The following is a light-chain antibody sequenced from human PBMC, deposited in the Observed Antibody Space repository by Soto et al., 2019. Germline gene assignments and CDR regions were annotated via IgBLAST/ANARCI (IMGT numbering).Light chain of an antibody. J-gene: IGKJ2*01. Sequence: DIQLTQSPSTLSASVGDRLTITCRASQSISTSLAWYQQKPGKAPKLVIFDASTLANGVPSSFSGSGSGTEFFLTITSLQPDDFATYYCQEYDTFRFTFGQGTKVDI. V-gene: IGKV1-5*01. CDR1: QSISTS. CDR2: DAS. CDR3: QEYDTFRFT.